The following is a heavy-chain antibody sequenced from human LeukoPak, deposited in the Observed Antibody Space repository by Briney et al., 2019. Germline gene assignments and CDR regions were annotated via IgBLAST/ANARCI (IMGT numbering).Heavy chain of an antibody. D-gene: IGHD5-18*01. CDR2: IYYSGSA. CDR1: GGSISSSSYY. V-gene: IGHV4-39*07. Sequence: NTSETLSLTCTVSGGSISSSSYYWGWIRQPPRKGLEWIGSIYYSGSAYYNPSLKSRVTISVDTSKNQFSLKLSSVTAADTAVYYCARVGYSYGYYRTGVCFDYWGQGTLVTVSS. J-gene: IGHJ4*02. CDR3: ARVGYSYGYYRTGVCFDY.